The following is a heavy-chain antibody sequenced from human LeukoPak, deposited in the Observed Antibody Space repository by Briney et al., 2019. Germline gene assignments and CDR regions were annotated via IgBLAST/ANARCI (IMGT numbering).Heavy chain of an antibody. Sequence: SETLSLTCTVSGGSISSYYWSWIRQPPGKGLEWIGYIYYSGSTNYNPSLKSRVTISVDTSKNQFSLKLSSVTAADTAVYYCAGGLAIAAAGNNYYYYYYGVDVWGQGTTVTVSS. J-gene: IGHJ6*02. V-gene: IGHV4-59*01. CDR3: AGGLAIAAAGNNYYYYYYGVDV. CDR1: GGSISSYY. D-gene: IGHD6-13*01. CDR2: IYYSGST.